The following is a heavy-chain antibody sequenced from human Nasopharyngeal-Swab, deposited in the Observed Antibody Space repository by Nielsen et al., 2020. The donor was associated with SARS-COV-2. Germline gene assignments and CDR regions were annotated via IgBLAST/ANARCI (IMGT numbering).Heavy chain of an antibody. Sequence: GESLKISCAASGFNVSSNYMSWVRQAPGKGLEWVSVIYSGGSTYYADSVKGRFTISRDNSKNTLYLQMNSLRAEDTAVYYCAKGGYDSSGYPYYYYMDVWGKGTTVTVSS. D-gene: IGHD3-22*01. CDR3: AKGGYDSSGYPYYYYMDV. J-gene: IGHJ6*03. CDR1: GFNVSSNY. V-gene: IGHV3-66*01. CDR2: IYSGGST.